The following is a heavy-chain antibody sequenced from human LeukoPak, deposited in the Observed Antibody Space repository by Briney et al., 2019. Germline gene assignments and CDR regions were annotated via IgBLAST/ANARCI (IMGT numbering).Heavy chain of an antibody. J-gene: IGHJ4*02. D-gene: IGHD3-22*01. CDR1: GGSVSSGSYY. V-gene: IGHV4-61*01. Sequence: SETLSLTCAVSGGSVSSGSYYWSWIRQPPGKGLEWIGYIYYSGSTNYNPSLKSRVTISLDTSKNQFSLKLSSVTAADTAVYYCATSTYHDSSGYYYFDYWGQGTLVTVSS. CDR2: IYYSGST. CDR3: ATSTYHDSSGYYYFDY.